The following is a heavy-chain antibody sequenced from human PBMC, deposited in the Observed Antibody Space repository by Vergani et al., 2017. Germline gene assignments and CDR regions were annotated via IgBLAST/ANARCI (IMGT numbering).Heavy chain of an antibody. CDR3: ARVDTQVPATSHFYYMDV. J-gene: IGHJ6*03. Sequence: QVQLQESGPGVVKPSQTLSLTCAVSGGYISSGDHCWTWIRQRPGKGLEWIGYIFYSGTTYDNPSLRSRLTISVDTSQNQFSLMLRSVTAADTAVYYCARVDTQVPATSHFYYMDVWGKGTTVVVSS. D-gene: IGHD6-25*01. CDR1: GGYISSGDHC. CDR2: IFYSGTT. V-gene: IGHV4-31*11.